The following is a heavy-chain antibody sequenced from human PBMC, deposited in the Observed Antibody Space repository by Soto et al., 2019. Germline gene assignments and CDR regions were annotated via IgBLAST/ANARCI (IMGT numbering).Heavy chain of an antibody. CDR3: ARHVEDGYYYYMDV. D-gene: IGHD2-15*01. CDR2: IYYSGST. Sequence: SETLSLPCTVSGGSISSYYWSWIRQPPGKGLEWIGYIYYSGSTNYNPSLKSRVTISVDTSKSTFSLKLSSVTASVTAVYYCARHVEDGYYYYMDVWGKGTTVTVSS. V-gene: IGHV4-59*01. CDR1: GGSISSYY. J-gene: IGHJ6*03.